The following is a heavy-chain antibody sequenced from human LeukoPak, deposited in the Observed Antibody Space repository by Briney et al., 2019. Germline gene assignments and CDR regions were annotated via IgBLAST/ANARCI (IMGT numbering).Heavy chain of an antibody. Sequence: ASVKVSCKASGYTFTDYYIHWVRQAPGQGLEWMGWINPSSGGTNYAQKFQGRVTMTRDTSISTAYMDLSRLRYDDTAVYYCARIQDIGYGLDYWGQGTLATVSS. V-gene: IGHV1-2*02. D-gene: IGHD2-15*01. CDR1: GYTFTDYY. CDR2: INPSSGGT. CDR3: ARIQDIGYGLDY. J-gene: IGHJ4*02.